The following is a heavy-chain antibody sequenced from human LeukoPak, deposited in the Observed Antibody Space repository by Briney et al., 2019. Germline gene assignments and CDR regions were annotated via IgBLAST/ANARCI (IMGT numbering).Heavy chain of an antibody. D-gene: IGHD6-13*01. CDR1: GASISSSNW. Sequence: PSETLSLTCAVSGASISSSNWWSWVRRSPGKGLAWIGEIYHSGSTNYNPSLKSRATISIDKSKNQFSLRLSSVTAADTAVYYCARGNIAAAGLDYWGQGTLVTVSS. V-gene: IGHV4-4*02. J-gene: IGHJ4*02. CDR3: ARGNIAAAGLDY. CDR2: IYHSGST.